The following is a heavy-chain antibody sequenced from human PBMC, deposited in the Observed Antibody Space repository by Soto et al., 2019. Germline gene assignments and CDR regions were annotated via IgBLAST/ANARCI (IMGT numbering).Heavy chain of an antibody. CDR3: AKDESRRNRWYFDL. D-gene: IGHD4-4*01. J-gene: IGHJ2*01. Sequence: EVQMLESGGGLVQPGGSLRLSCAASGFTFSSYAMYWVRQAPGKGMEWVSVFSGSGGSTYYADSVKGRFTISRDNSKSTLYLQMNSLRAEEKAVYYCAKDESRRNRWYFDLWGRGTLVTVSS. V-gene: IGHV3-23*01. CDR2: FSGSGGST. CDR1: GFTFSSYA.